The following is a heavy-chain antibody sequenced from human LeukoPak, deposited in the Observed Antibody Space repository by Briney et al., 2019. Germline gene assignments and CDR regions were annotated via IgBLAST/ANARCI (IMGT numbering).Heavy chain of an antibody. CDR2: IFYSGST. D-gene: IGHD6-19*01. J-gene: IGHJ4*02. CDR3: AGNIAVAGTYFDY. CDR1: GGSISSSTYY. V-gene: IGHV4-39*07. Sequence: KPSETLSLTCTVSGGSISSSTYYWRWIRQPPGKGLEWIGNIFYSGSTHYNPSLKSRVTISVDTSKNQFSLKLSSVTAPDTPVYYCAGNIAVAGTYFDYWGQGTLVTVSS.